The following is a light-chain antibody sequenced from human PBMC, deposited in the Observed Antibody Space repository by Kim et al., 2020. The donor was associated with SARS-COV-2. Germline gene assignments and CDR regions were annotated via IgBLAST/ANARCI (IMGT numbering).Light chain of an antibody. V-gene: IGLV3-21*04. J-gene: IGLJ1*01. CDR1: NIGSKS. Sequence: QGKTARMTCGGNNIGSKSVPWSQQQPGRPPVWVIYYDSDRPAGIPERFSGSNSGTTAPLTISGVEAGDEADYYCQVWDSSSDHYVFGTGTKVTVL. CDR3: QVWDSSSDHYV. CDR2: YDS.